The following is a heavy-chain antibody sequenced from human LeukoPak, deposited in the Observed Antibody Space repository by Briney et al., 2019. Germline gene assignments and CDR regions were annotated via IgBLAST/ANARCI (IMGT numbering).Heavy chain of an antibody. Sequence: SETLSLTCTVSGGSVSSGSYYWSWIRQPPGKGLGWIGYIYYSGNTNYNPSLKSRVTISVDTSKNQFSLKLSSVTAADTAVYYCARVGYDSSGYTPHFDYWGQGTLVTVSS. CDR3: ARVGYDSSGYTPHFDY. D-gene: IGHD3-22*01. CDR1: GGSVSSGSYY. V-gene: IGHV4-61*01. J-gene: IGHJ4*02. CDR2: IYYSGNT.